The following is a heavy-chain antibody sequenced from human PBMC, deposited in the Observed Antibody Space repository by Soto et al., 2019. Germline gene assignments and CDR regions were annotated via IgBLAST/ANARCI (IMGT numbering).Heavy chain of an antibody. V-gene: IGHV4-59*01. J-gene: IGHJ4*02. D-gene: IGHD6-19*01. CDR3: ASSPQYSSGWNGGFDY. CDR1: GDFLTTYY. Sequence: SETLSLTCDVSGDFLTTYYWNWIRQSPGKGLEWIGYIFYGGHTNYNPSLRGRATISVDTSKNQFSLKLSSVTAADTAVYYCASSPQYSSGWNGGFDYWGQGTLVTVS. CDR2: IFYGGHT.